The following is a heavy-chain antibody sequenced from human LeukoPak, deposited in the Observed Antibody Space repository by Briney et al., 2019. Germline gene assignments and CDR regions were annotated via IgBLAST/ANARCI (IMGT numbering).Heavy chain of an antibody. J-gene: IGHJ5*02. CDR2: INPNSGGT. D-gene: IGHD3-10*01. V-gene: IGHV1-2*06. CDR1: GYTFTGYY. Sequence: ASVKVSCKDSGYTFTGYYMHLVRQAPGQGLEWMGRINPNSGGTNYAQKFQGRVTMTRDTSISTAYMELSRLRSDDTAVYYCARTREGYYYGSGSYSVNWFDPWGQGTLVTVSS. CDR3: ARTREGYYYGSGSYSVNWFDP.